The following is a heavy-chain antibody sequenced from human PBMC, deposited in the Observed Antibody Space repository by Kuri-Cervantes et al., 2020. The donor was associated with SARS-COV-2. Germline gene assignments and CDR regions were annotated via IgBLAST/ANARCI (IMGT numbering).Heavy chain of an antibody. Sequence: GESLKISCAASGFTFSSYSMNWVRQAPGKGLEWVSSISSSSSYIYYADSVKGRFTISRDSAKNSLYLQMNSLRVEDTAVYYCAREGAWGYCSGGSCYYYYMDVWGKGTTVTVSS. CDR1: GFTFSSYS. CDR2: ISSSSSYI. J-gene: IGHJ6*03. D-gene: IGHD2-15*01. V-gene: IGHV3-21*01. CDR3: AREGAWGYCSGGSCYYYYMDV.